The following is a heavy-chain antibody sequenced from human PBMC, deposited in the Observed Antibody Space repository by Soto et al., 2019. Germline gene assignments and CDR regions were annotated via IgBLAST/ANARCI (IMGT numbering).Heavy chain of an antibody. CDR3: VHRAGIDGNWNGGYFDY. CDR2: IYWDDDK. CDR1: GFSLSARPVA. J-gene: IGHJ4*02. Sequence: QITLRESGPTRVKPTQTLTLTCTFSGFSLSARPVALGWIRQPPGTALERLALIYWDDDKRYSPSLMSRLTITKDTSKNQVVLTMTNMDPLDTAIYYCVHRAGIDGNWNGGYFDYWGQGALVTVSS. V-gene: IGHV2-5*02. D-gene: IGHD1-1*01.